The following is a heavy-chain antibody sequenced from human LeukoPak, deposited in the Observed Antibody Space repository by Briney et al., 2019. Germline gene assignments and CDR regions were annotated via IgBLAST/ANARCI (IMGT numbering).Heavy chain of an antibody. CDR3: ARLDSYSSSSQAGY. CDR1: GYTFNSYG. Sequence: ASVKVSCKASGYTFNSYGISWVRQAPGQGLEWMGWISAYNGNTNYAQKLQGRVTMTTDTSTSTAYMELGSLRSDDTAVYYCARLDSYSSSSQAGYWGQGTLVTVSS. D-gene: IGHD6-13*01. V-gene: IGHV1-18*01. CDR2: ISAYNGNT. J-gene: IGHJ4*02.